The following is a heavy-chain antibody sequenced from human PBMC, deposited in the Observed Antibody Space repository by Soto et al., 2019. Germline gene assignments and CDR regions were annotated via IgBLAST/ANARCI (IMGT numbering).Heavy chain of an antibody. D-gene: IGHD6-19*01. V-gene: IGHV2-5*02. CDR3: ARRRGGFGGGWTTPDFDY. CDR1: GFSLNTGGVG. J-gene: IGHJ4*02. CDR2: IYWDDDK. Sequence: QITLKESGPTVVKPTQTLTLTCSLSGFSLNTGGVGVGWIRQTPGKALEWLAVIYWDDDKSWNPSLRDRLTINRDASDDQVVPTVTNMDPVDTGTYYCARRRGGFGGGWTTPDFDYWGQGTLVTVSS.